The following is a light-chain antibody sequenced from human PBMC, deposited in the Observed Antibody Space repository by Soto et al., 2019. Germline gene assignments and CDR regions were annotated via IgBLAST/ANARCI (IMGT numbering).Light chain of an antibody. CDR1: QSLLHSNGYNY. CDR3: MQALQTRG. V-gene: IGKV2-28*01. J-gene: IGKJ3*01. CDR2: LGS. Sequence: DIVMTQSPLSLPVTPREPASISCRSSQSLLHSNGYNYLDWYLQKPGQSPQLLIYLGSNRASGVPDRFSGSGSGTDFTLKISRVEAEDVGVYYCMQALQTRGFGPGTKVDIK.